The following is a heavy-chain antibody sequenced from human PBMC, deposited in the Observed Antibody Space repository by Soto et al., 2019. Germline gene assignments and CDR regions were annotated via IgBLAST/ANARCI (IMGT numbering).Heavy chain of an antibody. CDR3: ARKPDYSFDY. CDR2: ISYDGRNK. D-gene: IGHD4-4*01. V-gene: IGHV3-30*04. J-gene: IGHJ4*02. CDR1: GFTFSSYA. Sequence: GGSLRLSCAASGFTFSSYAMHWVRQAPGKGLEWVAVISYDGRNKYYAESEKGRFTISRDNSKNTPYLKMNSLRGEDTAVYYCARKPDYSFDYWGQGTLVTVS.